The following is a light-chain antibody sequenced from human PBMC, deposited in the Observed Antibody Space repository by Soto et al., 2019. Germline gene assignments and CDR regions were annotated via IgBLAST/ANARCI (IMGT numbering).Light chain of an antibody. Sequence: QLVLTQSSSASASLGSSVKLTCTLSSGHSSYIIAWHQQQPGKAPRYLMKLEGSGSYNKGSGVPDRFSGSSSGADRYLTISNLQSEDEADYYCETWDSHTHVFGTGTKVTVL. J-gene: IGLJ1*01. CDR1: SGHSSYI. CDR3: ETWDSHTHV. CDR2: LEGSGSY. V-gene: IGLV4-60*03.